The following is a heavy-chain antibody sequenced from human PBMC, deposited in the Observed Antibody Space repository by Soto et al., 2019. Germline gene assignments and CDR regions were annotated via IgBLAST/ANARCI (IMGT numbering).Heavy chain of an antibody. J-gene: IGHJ4*02. CDR2: IYPGDSDT. Sequence: KHPSETLSLTCKGSGYSFTSYWIGWVRQMPGKGLEWMGIIYPGDSDTRYSPSFQGQVTISADKSISTAYLQWSSLKASDTAMYYCARLFPDLHYGDYLHFDYWGQGTLVTVSS. V-gene: IGHV5-51*01. D-gene: IGHD4-17*01. CDR1: GYSFTSYW. CDR3: ARLFPDLHYGDYLHFDY.